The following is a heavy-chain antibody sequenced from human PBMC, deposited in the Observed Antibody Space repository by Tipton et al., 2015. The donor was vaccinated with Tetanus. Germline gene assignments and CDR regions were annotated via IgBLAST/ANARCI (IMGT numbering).Heavy chain of an antibody. CDR2: IYHRGTT. D-gene: IGHD3-3*01. CDR1: GGSIRSSNW. CDR3: ARESITIFGVVSIDY. Sequence: VKPSGTLSLTCAVSGGSIRSSNWWSWVRQTPGKGLEWIGEIYHRGTTNYNPSLKSRVTMSVDNSKNQFSLKLNSVTAADTAVYYCARESITIFGVVSIDYWGQGTLVTVSS. V-gene: IGHV4-4*02. J-gene: IGHJ4*02.